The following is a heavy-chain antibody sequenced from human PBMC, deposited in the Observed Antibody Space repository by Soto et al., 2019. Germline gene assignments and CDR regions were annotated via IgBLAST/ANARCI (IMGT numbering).Heavy chain of an antibody. CDR1: GGSFSGYY. CDR3: ARGLRGYCSGGSCWGAFDY. Sequence: QVQLQQWGAGLLKPSETLSLTCAVYGGSFSGYYWSWIRQPPGKGLEWIGEINHSGSTNYNPSLKGRVTISVDTSKSQFSLKLSSVTAADTAVYYCARGLRGYCSGGSCWGAFDYWGQGTLVTVSS. J-gene: IGHJ4*02. V-gene: IGHV4-34*01. CDR2: INHSGST. D-gene: IGHD2-15*01.